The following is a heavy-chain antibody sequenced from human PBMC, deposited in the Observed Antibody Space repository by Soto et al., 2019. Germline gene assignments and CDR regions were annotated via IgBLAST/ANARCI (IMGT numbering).Heavy chain of an antibody. CDR2: ISYDGSNK. D-gene: IGHD3-22*01. Sequence: GGSLRLSCAASGFTFSSYAMHWVRQAPGKGLEWVAVISYDGSNKYYADSVKGRFTISRDNSKNTLYLQMNSLRAEDTAVYYCARDPSPIPMIVVVIRWFDPWGQGTLVTVSS. J-gene: IGHJ5*02. CDR3: ARDPSPIPMIVVVIRWFDP. V-gene: IGHV3-30-3*01. CDR1: GFTFSSYA.